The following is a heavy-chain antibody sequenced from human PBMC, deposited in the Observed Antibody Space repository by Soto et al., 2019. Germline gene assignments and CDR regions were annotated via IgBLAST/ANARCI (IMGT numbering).Heavy chain of an antibody. CDR1: AGTFNNHS. D-gene: IGHD2-15*01. Sequence: QVQLVQSGTEVKKPGSSVAVSCQASAGTFNNHSLSWVRQAPGQGLEWMGRSIPILGRADYSQKFQGRLTLTVDKSTSTADMELSSLTSEDTAVYYCVIDLGYFDFWGQGTLVTVYS. V-gene: IGHV1-69*02. CDR2: SIPILGRA. CDR3: VIDLGYFDF. J-gene: IGHJ4*02.